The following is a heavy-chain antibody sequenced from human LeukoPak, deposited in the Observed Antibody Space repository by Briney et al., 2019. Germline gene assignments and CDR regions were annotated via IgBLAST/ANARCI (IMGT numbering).Heavy chain of an antibody. Sequence: TGGSLRLSCAASGFSFDDYAMHWVRHVPGKGLEWVSGIGWNSGTIDYADSVKGRFTISRDNSKNTLYLQMNSLRAEDTAVYYCARAPITMVRGVLKLGAFDIWGQGTMVTVSS. J-gene: IGHJ3*02. CDR1: GFSFDDYA. CDR2: IGWNSGTI. CDR3: ARAPITMVRGVLKLGAFDI. D-gene: IGHD3-10*01. V-gene: IGHV3-9*01.